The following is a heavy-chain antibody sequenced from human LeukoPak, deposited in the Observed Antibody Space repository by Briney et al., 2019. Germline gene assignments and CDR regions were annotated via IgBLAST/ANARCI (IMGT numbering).Heavy chain of an antibody. CDR1: GFTFSSYW. V-gene: IGHV3-7*04. CDR2: IKEDGSEK. D-gene: IGHD2-21*02. J-gene: IGHJ6*02. Sequence: GGSLRLSCAASGFTFSSYWMSWVRQAAGKGLEWVARIKEDGSEKYYVDSVKGRFTISRDNAKNSLDLQMSSLRAEDTAVYYCARDAVTAITNYYYYGMDVWGQGTTVTVSS. CDR3: ARDAVTAITNYYYYGMDV.